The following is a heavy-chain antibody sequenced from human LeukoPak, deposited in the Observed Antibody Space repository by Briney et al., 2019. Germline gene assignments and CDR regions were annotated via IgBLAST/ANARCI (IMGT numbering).Heavy chain of an antibody. V-gene: IGHV3-74*01. CDR2: INSDGSST. CDR3: ARGFWSGMGDYFDY. J-gene: IGHJ4*02. Sequence: GGSLRLSCAASGFTFSSYAMSWVRQAPGKGLEWVSRINSDGSSTSYADSVKGRFTISRDNAKNTLYLQMNSLRAEDTAVYYCARGFWSGMGDYFDYWGQGTLVTVSS. CDR1: GFTFSSYA. D-gene: IGHD3-3*01.